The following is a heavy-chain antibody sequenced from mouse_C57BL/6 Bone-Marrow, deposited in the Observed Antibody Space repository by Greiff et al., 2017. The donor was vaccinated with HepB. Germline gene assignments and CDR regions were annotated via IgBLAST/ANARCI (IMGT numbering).Heavy chain of an antibody. CDR1: GFSLTSYG. V-gene: IGHV2-4*01. Sequence: QVHVKQSGPGLVQPSQSLSITCTVSGFSLTSYGVHWVRQPPGKGLEWLGVIWSGGSTDYNAAFISRLSISKDNSKSQVFFKMNSLQADDTAIYYCAKNAGMAMDYWGQGTSVTVSS. CDR2: IWSGGST. J-gene: IGHJ4*01. D-gene: IGHD4-1*01. CDR3: AKNAGMAMDY.